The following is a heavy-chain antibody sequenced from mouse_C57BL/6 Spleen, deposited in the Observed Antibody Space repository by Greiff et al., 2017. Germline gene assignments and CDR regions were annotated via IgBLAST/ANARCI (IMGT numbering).Heavy chain of an antibody. D-gene: IGHD2-12*01. Sequence: VQLQQPGAELVRPGSSVKLSCKASGYTFTSYWMHWVKQRPIKGLEWIGNIDPSDSETHYNQKFKDKATLTVDKSASTAFMQLSSLTSEDSAVYYCARWYYSYAMDYWDQGTSDTVSS. CDR1: GYTFTSYW. J-gene: IGHJ4*01. V-gene: IGHV1-52*01. CDR2: IDPSDSET. CDR3: ARWYYSYAMDY.